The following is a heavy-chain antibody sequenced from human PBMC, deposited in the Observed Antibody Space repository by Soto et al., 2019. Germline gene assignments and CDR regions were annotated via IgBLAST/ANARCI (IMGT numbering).Heavy chain of an antibody. CDR2: ISFDGTKK. J-gene: IGHJ6*02. V-gene: IGHV3-30-3*01. Sequence: GGSLRLSCAASGFTFNIYALHWVRQAPGKGLEWVAVISFDGTKKYYSDSVKGRFTISRDNLKNTLYLQMNNLRVEDAALYFCAREDDYGYRYINYGLDVWGQGTTVTVYS. D-gene: IGHD4-17*01. CDR3: AREDDYGYRYINYGLDV. CDR1: GFTFNIYA.